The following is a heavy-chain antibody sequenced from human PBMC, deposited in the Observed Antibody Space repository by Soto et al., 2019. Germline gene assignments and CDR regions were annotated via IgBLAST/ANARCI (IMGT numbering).Heavy chain of an antibody. J-gene: IGHJ4*02. Sequence: QMQQQESGPGLVKPSETLSLTCAVSSASIISEQRWSWVRQPPGKGLEWIGEIHHSGSTNNNPSLRSRVTMSVDKSKNQFSLNLNSVTAADTAVYYCARSFGWYAIDQWGQGTLVIVSS. D-gene: IGHD6-19*01. CDR1: SASIISEQR. CDR2: IHHSGST. CDR3: ARSFGWYAIDQ. V-gene: IGHV4-4*02.